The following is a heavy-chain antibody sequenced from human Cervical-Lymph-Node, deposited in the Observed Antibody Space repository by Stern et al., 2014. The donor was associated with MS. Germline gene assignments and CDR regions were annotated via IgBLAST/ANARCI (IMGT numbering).Heavy chain of an antibody. CDR3: ARVSYDFWSGYYVFDY. J-gene: IGHJ4*02. V-gene: IGHV4-31*03. D-gene: IGHD3-3*01. CDR1: GGSISSGGYY. CDR2: IYYSGST. Sequence: VQLEESGPGLVKPSQTLSLTCTVSGGSISSGGYYWSWIRPHPGKGLEWIGYIYYSGSTYYNPSLKSRVTISVDTSKNQFSLKLSSVTAADTAVYYCARVSYDFWSGYYVFDYWGQGTLVTVSS.